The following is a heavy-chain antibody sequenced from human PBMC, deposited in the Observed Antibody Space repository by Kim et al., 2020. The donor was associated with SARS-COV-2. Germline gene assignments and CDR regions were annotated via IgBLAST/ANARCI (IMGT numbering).Heavy chain of an antibody. CDR3: ARRWWQQLVGDAFDI. D-gene: IGHD6-13*01. V-gene: IGHV3-30*07. J-gene: IGHJ3*02. Sequence: DCLEDHFTVPRDNSKNPVYLQMNSLRAEDTAVYYCARRWWQQLVGDAFDIWGQGTMVTVSS.